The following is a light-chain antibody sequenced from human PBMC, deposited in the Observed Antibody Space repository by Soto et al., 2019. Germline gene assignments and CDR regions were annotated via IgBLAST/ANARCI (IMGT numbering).Light chain of an antibody. Sequence: EIVLTQSPVTLSLSPGEGATLSCKASQSISIDLAWYQQKPGQVPRLLIYDASSRATGIPGRFTRSGSGTDFTLTISSLEPEDFAVYYCQQRGNWPRTWAFGQGTKVEV. CDR3: QQRGNWPRTWA. J-gene: IGKJ1*01. CDR2: DAS. CDR1: QSISID. V-gene: IGKV3-11*01.